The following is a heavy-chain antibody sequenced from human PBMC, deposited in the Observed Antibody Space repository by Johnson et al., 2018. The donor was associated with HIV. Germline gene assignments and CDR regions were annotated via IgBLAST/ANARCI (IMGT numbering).Heavy chain of an antibody. CDR1: GFTFSSYT. V-gene: IGHV3-30*04. D-gene: IGHD3-22*01. CDR3: AKELADSSGYYADACDM. J-gene: IGHJ3*02. CDR2: ISYDGSNK. Sequence: QVQLVESGGGVVQPGRSLRLSCAASGFTFSSYTIHWVRQAPGKGLEWVAVISYDGSNKYYADSVKGRFTISRDNSKNTLYLQMNTLRADDTAVYYCAKELADSSGYYADACDMWGQGTMVTVSS.